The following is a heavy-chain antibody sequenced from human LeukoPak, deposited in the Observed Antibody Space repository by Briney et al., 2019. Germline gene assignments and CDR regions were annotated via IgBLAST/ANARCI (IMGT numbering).Heavy chain of an antibody. V-gene: IGHV4-30-4*01. CDR2: IYYTGST. D-gene: IGHD3-22*01. CDR3: ASFNYYDNSWGNAFDI. CDR1: GGSISSGDYY. Sequence: SGTLSLTCTVSGGSISSGDYYWSWIRQPPGKGLECIGYIYYTGSTYYNPSLKSRLTISVDTSKNQFSLKLSSVTAADTAVCYCASFNYYDNSWGNAFDIWGQGTMVTVSS. J-gene: IGHJ3*02.